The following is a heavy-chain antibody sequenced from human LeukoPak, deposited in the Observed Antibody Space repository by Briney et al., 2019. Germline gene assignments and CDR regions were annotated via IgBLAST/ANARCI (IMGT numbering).Heavy chain of an antibody. CDR1: GFTFSSYA. Sequence: GRSLRLSCAASGFTFSSYAMHWVRQAPGKGLEWVAVISYDGSNKYYADSVKGRFTISRDNSKNTLYLQMNSLRAEDTAVYYCAVGRDHGSGWSLGYWGQGTLVIVSS. CDR3: AVGRDHGSGWSLGY. J-gene: IGHJ4*02. D-gene: IGHD6-19*01. V-gene: IGHV3-30-3*01. CDR2: ISYDGSNK.